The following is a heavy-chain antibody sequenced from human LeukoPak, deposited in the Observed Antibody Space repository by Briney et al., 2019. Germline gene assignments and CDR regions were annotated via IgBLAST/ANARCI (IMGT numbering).Heavy chain of an antibody. CDR3: ATDSYVSGSYYRLFY. V-gene: IGHV3-48*03. Sequence: GGSLRLSCAASGFIFSSYEMNWVRQAPGKGLEWVAFISFSGNSIYYADSVKGRFTISRDNAKNTLYLQMNNLRAEDTAIYYCATDSYVSGSYYRLFYWGQGTLVTVSS. D-gene: IGHD3-10*01. CDR1: GFIFSSYE. J-gene: IGHJ4*02. CDR2: ISFSGNSI.